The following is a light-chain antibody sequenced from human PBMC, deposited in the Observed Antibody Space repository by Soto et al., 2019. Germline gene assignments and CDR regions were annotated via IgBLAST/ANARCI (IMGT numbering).Light chain of an antibody. CDR3: QQCAHSPLT. J-gene: IGKJ1*01. V-gene: IGKV3-20*01. CDR2: DAS. Sequence: EIVLTQSPDTLSLSPGERATLSCRASQSVTNNYLAWYQQKPGLAPRLLIYDASNRANGIPDRFSGSGSGTDSTLTISRLEPEDFAVYYCQQCAHSPLTFGQGTKVEIK. CDR1: QSVTNNY.